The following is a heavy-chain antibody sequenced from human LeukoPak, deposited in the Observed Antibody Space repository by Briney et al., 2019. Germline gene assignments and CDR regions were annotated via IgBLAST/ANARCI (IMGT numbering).Heavy chain of an antibody. V-gene: IGHV5-51*01. CDR3: ARHPPSRCETTTNCLSFVY. CDR1: GYSFTSYW. J-gene: IGHJ4*02. CDR2: IYPGDSDI. D-gene: IGHD2-2*01. Sequence: NRGESLKISCKGSGYSFTSYWIGWVRQMPGKGLEWMGIIYPGDSDIKYSPSFQGQVTISADKSINTAYLQWSSLKASDTAIYYCARHPPSRCETTTNCLSFVYWGQGTLVTVSS.